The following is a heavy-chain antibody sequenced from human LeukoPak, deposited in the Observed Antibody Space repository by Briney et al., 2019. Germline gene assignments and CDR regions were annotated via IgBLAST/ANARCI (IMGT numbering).Heavy chain of an antibody. Sequence: PSETLSLTCTVSGGSISSGGYYWSWIRQHPGKGLEWIGYIYYSGSTYYNPSLKSRVTISVDTSKNQFSLKLSSVTAADTAVYYCARVRYSYGPYFDYWGQGTLVTVSS. D-gene: IGHD5-18*01. J-gene: IGHJ4*02. CDR3: ARVRYSYGPYFDY. CDR2: IYYSGST. CDR1: GGSISSGGYY. V-gene: IGHV4-31*03.